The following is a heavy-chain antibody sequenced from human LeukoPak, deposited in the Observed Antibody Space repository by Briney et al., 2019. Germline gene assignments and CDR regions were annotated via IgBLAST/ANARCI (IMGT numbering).Heavy chain of an antibody. CDR1: GFIFSNAW. D-gene: IGHD2-2*01. J-gene: IGHJ6*02. Sequence: GGSLRLSCTGSGFIFSNAWMNWVRQAPGKGLEWVSSISSSSSYIYYADSVKGRFTISRDNAKNSLYLQMNSLRAEDTAVYYCARPIQVVGNYYGMDVWGQGTTVTVSS. V-gene: IGHV3-21*01. CDR2: ISSSSSYI. CDR3: ARPIQVVGNYYGMDV.